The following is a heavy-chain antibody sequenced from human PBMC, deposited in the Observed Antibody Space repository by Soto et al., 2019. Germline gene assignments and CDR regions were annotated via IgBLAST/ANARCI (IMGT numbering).Heavy chain of an antibody. J-gene: IGHJ4*02. CDR3: ARVRVAAAGGLFDY. D-gene: IGHD6-13*01. V-gene: IGHV3-66*01. Sequence: GGSLRLSCAASGFTVSSNYMSWVRQAPGKGLEWVSVIYSGGSTYYADSVKGRFTISRDNSKNTLYLQMNSLRAEDTAVYYCARVRVAAAGGLFDYWGQGTLVTVSS. CDR1: GFTVSSNY. CDR2: IYSGGST.